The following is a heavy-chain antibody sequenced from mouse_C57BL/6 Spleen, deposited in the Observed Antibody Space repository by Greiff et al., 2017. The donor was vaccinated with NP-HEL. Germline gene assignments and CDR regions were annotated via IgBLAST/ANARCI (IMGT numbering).Heavy chain of an antibody. J-gene: IGHJ2*01. Sequence: EVQLQQSGPELVKPGASVKISCKASGYTFTDYYMNWVKQSHGKSLEWIGDINPNNGGTSYNQKFKGKATLTVDKSSSTAYMELRSLTSEDSAVYYCARSYEGENYFDYWGQGTTLTVSS. CDR1: GYTFTDYY. D-gene: IGHD1-1*01. V-gene: IGHV1-26*01. CDR3: ARSYEGENYFDY. CDR2: INPNNGGT.